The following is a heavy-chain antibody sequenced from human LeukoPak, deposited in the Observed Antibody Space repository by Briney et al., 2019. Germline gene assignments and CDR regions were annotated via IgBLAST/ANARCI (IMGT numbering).Heavy chain of an antibody. V-gene: IGHV3-7*01. D-gene: IGHD5-12*01. J-gene: IGHJ4*02. Sequence: GGSLRLSCAASGFTFSSYWMSWVRQAPGKGLEWVANIKQDGSEKYYVDSVKGRFTISRDNAKNSLYLQMNSLRAEDTAVYYCARDAQRRRYSGFDYWGQGTLVTVSS. CDR1: GFTFSSYW. CDR3: ARDAQRRRYSGFDY. CDR2: IKQDGSEK.